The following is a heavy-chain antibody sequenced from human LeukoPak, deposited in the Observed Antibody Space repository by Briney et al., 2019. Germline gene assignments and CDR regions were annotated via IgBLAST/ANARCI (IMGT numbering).Heavy chain of an antibody. J-gene: IGHJ4*02. Sequence: PGGSLRLSCAASGFTFSSYAMGWVRQAPGKGLEWVSTVSGSGGSTYYADSVKGRFTISRNNSKNTVYLQMNGLRAEDTAVYYCVVDTTLAFYFDYWGQGTLVTVSS. CDR3: VVDTTLAFYFDY. CDR1: GFTFSSYA. CDR2: VSGSGGST. D-gene: IGHD5-18*01. V-gene: IGHV3-23*01.